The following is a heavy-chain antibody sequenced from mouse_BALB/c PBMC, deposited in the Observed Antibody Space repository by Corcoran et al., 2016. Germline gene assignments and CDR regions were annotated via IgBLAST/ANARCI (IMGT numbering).Heavy chain of an antibody. CDR3: ARELRPFAY. J-gene: IGHJ3*01. CDR2: IDPANGST. Sequence: EVQLQQSGAELVKPGASVKLSCTASGFNIKDTYMHWVKQRPEQGLEWIGRIDPANGSTKYDPKFQGKATMTADTSSNTAYMQLSSLTSEDSAVYYCARELRPFAYWGQGTLVTVSA. D-gene: IGHD1-2*01. V-gene: IGHV14-3*02. CDR1: GFNIKDTY.